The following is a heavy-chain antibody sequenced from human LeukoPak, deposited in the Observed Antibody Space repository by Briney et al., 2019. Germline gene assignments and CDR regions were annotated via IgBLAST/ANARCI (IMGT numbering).Heavy chain of an antibody. CDR2: IYYSETT. Sequence: PSETLSLTCTVSGGSISSYYWSWIRQPPGKGLEWIGYIYYSETTYYNPSLKSRVTISVDTSKNQFSLKLRSVTAADTAVYYCARRDSPRYGMDVWGQGTTVTVSS. CDR3: ARRDSPRYGMDV. V-gene: IGHV4-59*12. CDR1: GGSISSYY. D-gene: IGHD3-22*01. J-gene: IGHJ6*02.